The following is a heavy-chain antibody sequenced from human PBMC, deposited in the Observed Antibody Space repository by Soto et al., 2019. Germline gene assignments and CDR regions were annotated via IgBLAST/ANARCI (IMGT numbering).Heavy chain of an antibody. Sequence: QLQLQESGSGLVKPSQTLSLTCAVSGGSISSGGYSWSWLRQPPGKGLEWIGYIYHSGSTYYNPSLKSRVTISVDRSKNQFSLKLSSVTAADTAVYYCARYYYYGSGAFDPWGQGTLVTVSS. CDR3: ARYYYYGSGAFDP. D-gene: IGHD3-10*01. J-gene: IGHJ5*02. CDR1: GGSISSGGYS. CDR2: IYHSGST. V-gene: IGHV4-30-2*01.